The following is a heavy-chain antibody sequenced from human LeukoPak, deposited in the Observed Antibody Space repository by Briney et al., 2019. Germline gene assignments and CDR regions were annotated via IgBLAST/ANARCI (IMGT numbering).Heavy chain of an antibody. Sequence: SVKVSCKASGGTFSSYAVSWVRQAPGQGLEWMGGIIPIFGTANYAQKFQGRVTITADESTGTAYMELSSLRSEDTAVYYCARGSGYCSGGSCRNWFDPWGQGTLVTVSS. CDR2: IIPIFGTA. CDR1: GGTFSSYA. V-gene: IGHV1-69*13. CDR3: ARGSGYCSGGSCRNWFDP. D-gene: IGHD2-15*01. J-gene: IGHJ5*02.